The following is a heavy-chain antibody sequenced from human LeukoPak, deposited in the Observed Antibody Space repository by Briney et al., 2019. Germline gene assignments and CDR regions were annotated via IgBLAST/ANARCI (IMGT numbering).Heavy chain of an antibody. V-gene: IGHV3-49*03. CDR2: IRRIPSGGTT. D-gene: IGHD5-18*01. J-gene: IGHJ4*02. CDR3: TRGIGYTYGWSD. CDR1: GFTFTDYV. Sequence: GGSLRISCVTSGFTFTDYVISWFPQAPGKGLEWVSFIRRIPSGGTTDYAASVKGRFTITRDNSKSIAYLQMNSLESEDTAMYYCTRGIGYTYGWSDWGQGTLVTVSS.